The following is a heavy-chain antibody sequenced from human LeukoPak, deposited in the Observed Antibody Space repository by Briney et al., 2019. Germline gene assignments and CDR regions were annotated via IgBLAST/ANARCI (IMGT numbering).Heavy chain of an antibody. CDR2: IYPGDSDT. D-gene: IGHD3-10*01. V-gene: IGHV5-51*01. CDR3: ARQHGSGSYYSRAIDY. CDR1: GYSFTTYW. Sequence: GESLKISCEASGYSFTTYWIGWVRQMPGKGLEWMGIIYPGDSDTRYSPSFQSQVTISADKSISTAYLQWSSLKATATAMSYCARQHGSGSYYSRAIDYWGQGTLVTVSS. J-gene: IGHJ4*02.